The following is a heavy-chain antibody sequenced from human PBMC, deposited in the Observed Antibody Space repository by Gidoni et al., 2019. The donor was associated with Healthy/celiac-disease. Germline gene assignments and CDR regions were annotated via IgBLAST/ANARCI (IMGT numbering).Heavy chain of an antibody. D-gene: IGHD3-3*01. CDR3: ARDLSSGYYRPNWFDP. V-gene: IGHV3-11*01. J-gene: IGHJ5*02. CDR2: IRSSGSTI. CDR1: GFTFSDYY. Sequence: QVQLVESGGGLVKPGGSLRLSCAASGFTFSDYYMSWIRQAPGKGLEWVSYIRSSGSTIYYADSVKGRFTISRDNAKNSLYLQMNSLRAEDTAVYYCARDLSSGYYRPNWFDPWGQGTLVTVSS.